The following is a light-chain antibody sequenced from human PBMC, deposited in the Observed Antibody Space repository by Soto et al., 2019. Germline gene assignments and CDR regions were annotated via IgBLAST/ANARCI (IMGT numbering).Light chain of an antibody. CDR3: QQYHTAWT. Sequence: DIQMTQSPSTLSASVGDRVTITCRASQSISPWLAWYQQKPGKAPKLLIYTASNLESGVPSRFSGSGSGTEFTLTISRLQPDDFATYYCQQYHTAWTFGQGTRV. V-gene: IGKV1-5*03. CDR2: TAS. J-gene: IGKJ1*01. CDR1: QSISPW.